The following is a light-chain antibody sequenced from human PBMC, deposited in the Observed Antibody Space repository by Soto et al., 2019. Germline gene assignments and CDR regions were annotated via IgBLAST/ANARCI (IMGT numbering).Light chain of an antibody. CDR1: QGIGSD. J-gene: IGKJ4*01. V-gene: IGKV1-17*01. Sequence: DIQMTQSPSSLSASVGDRVTITCRASQGIGSDLGWYQQKPGKAPKRVIYAASSLQSGVPSRFSGSGSGTEFTLTISSLQPEDFATYFCLQHNSYPPTFGGGTKVEIK. CDR2: AAS. CDR3: LQHNSYPPT.